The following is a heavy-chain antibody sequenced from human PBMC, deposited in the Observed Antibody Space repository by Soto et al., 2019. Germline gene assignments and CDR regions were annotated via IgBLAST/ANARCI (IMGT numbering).Heavy chain of an antibody. CDR2: ICYSGST. D-gene: IGHD3-16*01. CDR3: ARADPDASVGY. CDR1: GASMSSHY. J-gene: IGHJ4*02. Sequence: AGTLSLTCTVSGASMSSHYWTWLRQSPGKGLEWVGYICYSGSTYYNPSHKSRVTILADTSRNQFSLKLSAVISADTAVYYCARADPDASVGYWGQGTMVTVSS. V-gene: IGHV4-59*11.